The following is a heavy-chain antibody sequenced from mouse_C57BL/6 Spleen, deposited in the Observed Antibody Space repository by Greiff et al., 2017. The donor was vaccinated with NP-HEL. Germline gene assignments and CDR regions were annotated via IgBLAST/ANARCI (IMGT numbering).Heavy chain of an antibody. J-gene: IGHJ3*01. CDR1: GFTFSSYA. CDR2: ISDGGSYT. Sequence: EVKLQESGGGLVKPGGSLKLSCAASGFTFSSYAMSWVRQTPEKRLEWVATISDGGSYTYYPDNVKGRFTISRDNAKNNLYLQMSHLKSEDTAMYYCARVQSAWFAYWGQGTLVTVSA. D-gene: IGHD6-1*01. V-gene: IGHV5-4*03. CDR3: ARVQSAWFAY.